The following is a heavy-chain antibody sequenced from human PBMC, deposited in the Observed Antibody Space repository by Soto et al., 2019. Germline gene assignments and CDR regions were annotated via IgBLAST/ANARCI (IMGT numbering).Heavy chain of an antibody. V-gene: IGHV1-69*02. CDR1: GGTFSTYT. CDR3: TLGSWSAETFDI. Sequence: QVQLVQSGAEVKKPGSSVKVSCKASGGTFSTYTIIWVRQAPGQGLEWMGRILPMLDITNSATRFQGRVTITADKSTSTAYLELSSLESEDTAVYYCTLGSWSAETFDIWGRGTMVTVSS. D-gene: IGHD6-13*01. CDR2: ILPMLDIT. J-gene: IGHJ3*02.